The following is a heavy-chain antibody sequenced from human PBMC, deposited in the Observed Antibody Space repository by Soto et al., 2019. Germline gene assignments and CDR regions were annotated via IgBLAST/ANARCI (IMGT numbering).Heavy chain of an antibody. J-gene: IGHJ6*02. CDR1: GFTFRSYA. Sequence: GSLRLSCAASGFTFRSYAMHWVRQAPGKGLECVAVISHDGSNKFYGDYLKGRFTISRDNSKNTLYLQINSLRYEDTAVYYCARGDREDIAVVIGVRPGEYGVDVWGQGTTVTVSS. CDR3: ARGDREDIAVVIGVRPGEYGVDV. CDR2: ISHDGSNK. D-gene: IGHD2-15*01. V-gene: IGHV3-30-3*01.